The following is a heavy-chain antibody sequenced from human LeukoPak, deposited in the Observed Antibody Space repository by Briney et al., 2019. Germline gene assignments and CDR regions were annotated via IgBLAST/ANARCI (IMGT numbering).Heavy chain of an antibody. J-gene: IGHJ6*02. V-gene: IGHV1-69*01. CDR3: ARDPPIQQLVHYYGMDV. CDR2: IIPIFGTA. D-gene: IGHD6-13*01. Sequence: SVKVSCKASGGTFSSYAISWVRQAPGQGLEWMGGIIPIFGTASYAQKFQGRVTITADESTSTAYMELSGLRSEDTAVYYCARDPPIQQLVHYYGMDVWGQGTTVTVSS. CDR1: GGTFSSYA.